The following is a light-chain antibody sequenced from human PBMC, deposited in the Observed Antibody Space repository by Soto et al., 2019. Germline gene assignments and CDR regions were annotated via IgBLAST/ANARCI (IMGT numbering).Light chain of an antibody. Sequence: AIRMTQSPSSLSASTGYRVTITWRASQGISSYLAWYQQKPGKAPKLLIYAASNFQSGVPSRFSGSGSGTHFTLTISSLQPEDFATYYCQQLHGYPITFGQGARLEIK. J-gene: IGKJ5*01. CDR2: AAS. CDR3: QQLHGYPIT. V-gene: IGKV1-8*01. CDR1: QGISSY.